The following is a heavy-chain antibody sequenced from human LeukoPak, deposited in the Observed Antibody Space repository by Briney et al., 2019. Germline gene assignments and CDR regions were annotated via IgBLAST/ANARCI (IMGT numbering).Heavy chain of an antibody. CDR2: ISAYNGNT. D-gene: IGHD3-9*01. CDR1: GYTFTSYG. CDR3: ATDLRYFDWLLSYAPGN. Sequence: ASAKVSCKASGYTFTSYGISWVRQAPGQGLEWMGWISAYNGNTNYAQKLQGRVTMTEDTSTDTAYMELSSLRSEDTAVYYCATDLRYFDWLLSYAPGNWGQGTLVTVSS. J-gene: IGHJ4*02. V-gene: IGHV1-18*01.